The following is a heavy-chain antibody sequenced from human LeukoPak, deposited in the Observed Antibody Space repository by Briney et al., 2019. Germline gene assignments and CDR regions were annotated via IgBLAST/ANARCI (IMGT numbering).Heavy chain of an antibody. CDR3: ARDVSGVAGSAFDI. V-gene: IGHV4-59*01. CDR2: IYYSGTT. Sequence: SETLSLTCTVSGGSMSSYYWSWIRQPPGKGLEWVGYIYYSGTTSYNPSLKSRVTISVDTSKNQISLKLSSVTAADTAVYYCARDVSGVAGSAFDIWGQGTMVTISS. D-gene: IGHD6-19*01. CDR1: GGSMSSYY. J-gene: IGHJ3*02.